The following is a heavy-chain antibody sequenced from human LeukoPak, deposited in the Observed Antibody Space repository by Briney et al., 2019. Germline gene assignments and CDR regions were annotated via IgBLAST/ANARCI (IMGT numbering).Heavy chain of an antibody. CDR2: INPNSGGT. CDR1: GYTFTGYY. D-gene: IGHD1-26*01. V-gene: IGHV1-2*02. CDR3: AGPYSGSSPFDY. J-gene: IGHJ4*02. Sequence: ASVKVSCKASGYTFTGYYMHWVRQAPGQGLEWMGWINPNSGGTNYAQKFQGRVTMTRDTSISTAYMELSRLRSDDTAVYYCAGPYSGSSPFDYWGQGTLVTVSS.